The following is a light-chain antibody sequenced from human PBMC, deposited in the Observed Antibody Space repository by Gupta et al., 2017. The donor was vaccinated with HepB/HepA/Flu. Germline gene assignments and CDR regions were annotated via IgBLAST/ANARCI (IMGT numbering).Light chain of an antibody. Sequence: DIQMTQSPSTLYASNGDTVTITCRASQIISGRLAWYQQKPGKAPKLLIWRASTLESGVPRRFSGSASGTEFTLTISGLQPDDFAAYYCQQYKTYWTFGQGTKVEIK. CDR2: RAS. J-gene: IGKJ1*01. V-gene: IGKV1-5*03. CDR3: QQYKTYWT. CDR1: QIISGR.